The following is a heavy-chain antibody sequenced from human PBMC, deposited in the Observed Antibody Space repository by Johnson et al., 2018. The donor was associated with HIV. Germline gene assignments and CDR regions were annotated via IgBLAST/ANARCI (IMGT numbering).Heavy chain of an antibody. J-gene: IGHJ3*02. CDR1: GFTFSSYA. CDR3: ARDRGSSSLDAFDI. V-gene: IGHV3-30*04. Sequence: QVQLVESGGGVVQPGRSLRLSCAASGFTFSSYAMHWVRQAPGKGLEWVAVISYDGSNKYYADSVKGRFTISRDNSKNTQYLQMNSLRAEDTAVYYCARDRGSSSLDAFDIWGQGTMVTVSS. CDR2: ISYDGSNK. D-gene: IGHD6-6*01.